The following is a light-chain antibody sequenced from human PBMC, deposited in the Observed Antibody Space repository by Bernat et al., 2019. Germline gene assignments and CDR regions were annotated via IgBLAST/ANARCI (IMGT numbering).Light chain of an antibody. CDR3: SSYTGSSILYV. Sequence: HSALTQPASVSGSPGQSITISCTGTSSDVGGYNYVSWYQQHPGKAPKLMIYDVSNRLSGVSNRFSGSKSGNTASLTISGLQAEDEADYYCSSYTGSSILYVFGTGTKVTVL. CDR1: SSDVGGYNY. V-gene: IGLV2-14*03. CDR2: DVS. J-gene: IGLJ1*01.